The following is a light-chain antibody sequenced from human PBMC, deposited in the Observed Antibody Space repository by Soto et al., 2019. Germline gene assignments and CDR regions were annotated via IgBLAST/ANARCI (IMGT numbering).Light chain of an antibody. J-gene: IGLJ2*01. CDR2: EVN. Sequence: QSALTQPASVSGSPGQSITISCTGTSSDIGAYNYVSWYQQYPGKAPKLLIYEVNNRPSGVSDRFSGSNSGNTASLTISGLQAEDEADYYCSSYASGNTLLFGGGTKLTVL. V-gene: IGLV2-14*01. CDR1: SSDIGAYNY. CDR3: SSYASGNTLL.